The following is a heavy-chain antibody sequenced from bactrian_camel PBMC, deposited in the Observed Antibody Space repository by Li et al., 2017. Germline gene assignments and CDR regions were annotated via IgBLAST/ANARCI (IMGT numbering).Heavy chain of an antibody. CDR2: LNSGSGST. D-gene: IGHD1*01. CDR1: FGSSWSC. CDR3: ARRDGPYCLGYSEAEYHY. V-gene: IGHV3S25*01. J-gene: IGHJ4*01. Sequence: QLVESGGGSVQAGGSLRLSCPGFGSSWSCMAWFRQAPGKEREGVARLNSGSGSTYYHDSVKGRFTISQDNATNTLYLQMDSLKPEDTAMYYCARRDGPYCLGYSEAEYHYWGLGTQVTVS.